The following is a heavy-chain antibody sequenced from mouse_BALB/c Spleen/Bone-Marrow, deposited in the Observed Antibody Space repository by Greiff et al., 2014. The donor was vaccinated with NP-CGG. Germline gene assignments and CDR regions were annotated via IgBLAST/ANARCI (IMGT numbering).Heavy chain of an antibody. CDR2: IYPGDGST. CDR1: GYTFTSYD. J-gene: IGHJ4*01. CDR3: ARNGNYRYAMDY. D-gene: IGHD2-1*01. V-gene: IGHV1S56*01. Sequence: VKVVESGPELVKPGALVKISCKASGYTFTSYDINWVKQRPGQGLEWIGWIYPGDGSTKYNEKFKGKATLTADISSSTAYMQLSSLTSENSAVYFCARNGNYRYAMDYWGQGTSVTVSS.